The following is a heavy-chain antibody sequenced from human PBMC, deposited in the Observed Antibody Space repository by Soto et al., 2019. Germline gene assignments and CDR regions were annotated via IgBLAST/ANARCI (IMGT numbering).Heavy chain of an antibody. Sequence: SETLSLTCAVYGGSFSGYYWSWIRQPPGKGLEWIGEINHSGSTSYNPSLKSRVTISVDTSKSQFSLKVRSVTAADTALFYCARVRYYDSSSFYAPFDSWGQGTLVTVSS. V-gene: IGHV4-34*01. J-gene: IGHJ4*02. D-gene: IGHD3-22*01. CDR3: ARVRYYDSSSFYAPFDS. CDR2: INHSGST. CDR1: GGSFSGYY.